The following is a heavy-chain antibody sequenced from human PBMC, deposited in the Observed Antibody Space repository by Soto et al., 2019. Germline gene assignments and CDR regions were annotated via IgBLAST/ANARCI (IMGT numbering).Heavy chain of an antibody. Sequence: GASVKVSCKASGGTFSTSPISWVRQAPGQGLEWMGGIIPIFGTPNYAQRFQGRLTITADESTTTAYLEVSSLRSEDTAVYYCASGEFLTTNYYYYGMAVWGQGTTVTVSS. D-gene: IGHD3-10*01. CDR3: ASGEFLTTNYYYYGMAV. CDR1: GGTFSTSP. CDR2: IIPIFGTP. V-gene: IGHV1-69*13. J-gene: IGHJ6*02.